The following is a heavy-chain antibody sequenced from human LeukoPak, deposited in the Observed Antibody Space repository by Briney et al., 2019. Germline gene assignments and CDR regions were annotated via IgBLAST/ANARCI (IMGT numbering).Heavy chain of an antibody. CDR3: ARDEGVPTNWIFDY. Sequence: GGSLRLSCAASGFSFSVYGMSWVRQTPGKGLQWVANIKQDGSDKNYVDSVRGRFTISRDNAKNSLSLQMNGLRAEDTAIYYCARDEGVPTNWIFDYWAQGTRVTLST. CDR2: IKQDGSDK. D-gene: IGHD2-2*03. CDR1: GFSFSVYG. J-gene: IGHJ4*02. V-gene: IGHV3-7*01.